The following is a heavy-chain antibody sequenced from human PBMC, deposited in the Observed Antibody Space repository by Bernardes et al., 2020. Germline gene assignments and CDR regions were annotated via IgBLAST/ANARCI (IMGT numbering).Heavy chain of an antibody. Sequence: SVKVSCRASGFTFTSYAMNWVRQAPGQGLEWMGWINTNTGNPTYAQGFTGRFVFSLDTSVSTAYLQISSLKAEDTAVYYCARPYRAAGYYGMDVWGKGTTVTVSS. CDR3: ARPYRAAGYYGMDV. D-gene: IGHD6-13*01. J-gene: IGHJ6*04. CDR1: GFTFTSYA. CDR2: INTNTGNP. V-gene: IGHV7-4-1*02.